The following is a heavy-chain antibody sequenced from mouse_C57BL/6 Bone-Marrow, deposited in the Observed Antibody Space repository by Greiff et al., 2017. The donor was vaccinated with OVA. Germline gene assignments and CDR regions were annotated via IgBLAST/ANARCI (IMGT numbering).Heavy chain of an antibody. CDR2: IDPSDSYT. V-gene: IGHV1-50*01. CDR1: GYTFTSYW. Sequence: QVQLQQPGAELVKPGASVKLSCKASGYTFTSYWMQWVKQRPGQGLEWIGEIDPSDSYTNYNQKFKGKATLTVDTSSSTAYMQLSSLTSEDSAVYYCARWDSYYFAYWGQGTLVTVSA. CDR3: ARWDSYYFAY. D-gene: IGHD2-12*01. J-gene: IGHJ3*01.